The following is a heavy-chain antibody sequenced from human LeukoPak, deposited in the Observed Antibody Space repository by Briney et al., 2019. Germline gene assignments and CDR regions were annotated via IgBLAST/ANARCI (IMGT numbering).Heavy chain of an antibody. J-gene: IGHJ1*01. CDR1: GGTFSSYA. Sequence: SVKVSCKASGGTFSSYAISWVRQAPGQGLEWMGGIIPIFGTAKYAQKFQGRVTITADESTSTAYMELSSLRSEDTAVYYCARDSSEFRSLIPHWGQGTLATVSS. CDR2: IIPIFGTA. D-gene: IGHD2-21*01. CDR3: ARDSSEFRSLIPH. V-gene: IGHV1-69*13.